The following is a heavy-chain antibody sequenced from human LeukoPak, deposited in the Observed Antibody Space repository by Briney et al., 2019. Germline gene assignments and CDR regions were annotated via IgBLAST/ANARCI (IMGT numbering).Heavy chain of an antibody. CDR1: GGSISGYY. CDR3: ATGVHGIAAAGDYYFDY. D-gene: IGHD6-13*01. V-gene: IGHV4-59*01. Sequence: PSETLSLTCTVSGGSISGYYWSWIRQPPGKGLEWIGYMYYRGSTNYNPSLKSRVTISVDTSKNQFSLKLSSVTAADTAVYYCATGVHGIAAAGDYYFDYWGQGTLVTVSS. J-gene: IGHJ4*02. CDR2: MYYRGST.